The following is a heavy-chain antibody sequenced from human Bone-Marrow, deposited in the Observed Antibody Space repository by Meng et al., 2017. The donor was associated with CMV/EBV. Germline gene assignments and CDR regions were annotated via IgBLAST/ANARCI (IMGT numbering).Heavy chain of an antibody. Sequence: GESLKISCAASGFSFSSYEMNWVRQAPGKGLEWVSAISGSGGSTYYADSVKGRFTISRDNSKNTLYLQMNSLRAEDTAVYYCGSSGYYFSLDYWGQGTLVTVSS. D-gene: IGHD3-22*01. J-gene: IGHJ4*02. CDR2: ISGSGGST. V-gene: IGHV3-23*01. CDR3: GSSGYYFSLDY. CDR1: GFSFSSYE.